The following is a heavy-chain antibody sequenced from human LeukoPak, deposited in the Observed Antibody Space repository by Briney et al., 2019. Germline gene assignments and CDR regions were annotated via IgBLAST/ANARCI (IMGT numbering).Heavy chain of an antibody. CDR1: GYTFTSYG. CDR2: ISAYNGNT. V-gene: IGHV1-18*01. D-gene: IGHD6-19*01. Sequence: ASVKVSYKASGYTFTSYGISWVRQAPGQGLEWMGWISAYNGNTNYAQKLQGRVTMTTDTSTSTAYMELRSLRSDDTAVYYCARRTSCGWYPTESYYYYGMDVWGQGTTVTVSS. J-gene: IGHJ6*02. CDR3: ARRTSCGWYPTESYYYYGMDV.